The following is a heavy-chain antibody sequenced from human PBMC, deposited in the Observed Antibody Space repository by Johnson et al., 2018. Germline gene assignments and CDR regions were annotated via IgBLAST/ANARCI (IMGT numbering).Heavy chain of an antibody. V-gene: IGHV3-23*01. CDR1: GFTFSSFA. D-gene: IGHD6-19*01. J-gene: IGHJ4*01. CDR2: ISGDGSDT. Sequence: VQLQESGGGLVQPGGSLRLSCAVSGFTFSSFAMSWVRQAPGKGLEWISSISGDGSDTHYADSIKGRFTISRDNSKNTLYLQMDSLRAEDTAIYYCAKAPLAVAGTIYFYYWGHGTLVTVSS. CDR3: AKAPLAVAGTIYFYY.